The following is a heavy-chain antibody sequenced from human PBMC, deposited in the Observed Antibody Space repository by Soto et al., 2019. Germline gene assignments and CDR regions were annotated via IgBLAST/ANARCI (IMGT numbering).Heavy chain of an antibody. CDR3: ARDSASYSSSSGSYWYFDL. J-gene: IGHJ2*01. CDR1: AYIFSSYS. D-gene: IGHD6-6*01. CDR2: ISSGSATI. Sequence: GGSLRLSCATSAYIFSSYSMNWVRQAPGKGLEWVSYISSGSATIYYADSVKGRFTISRDNAKNSLYLQMNSLRDEDTAVYYCARDSASYSSSSGSYWYFDLWGRGTLVTVSS. V-gene: IGHV3-48*02.